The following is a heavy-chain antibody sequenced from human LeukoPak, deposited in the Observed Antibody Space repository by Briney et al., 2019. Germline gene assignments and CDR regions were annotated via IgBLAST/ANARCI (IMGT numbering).Heavy chain of an antibody. Sequence: GGSLRLSCAASGFTFSDYWMTWVRQAPGKGLEWVSAISGSGGSTYYADSVKGRFTISRDNSKNTLYLQMNSLRAEDTAVYYCAKVTGNFDYWGQGTLVTVSS. J-gene: IGHJ4*02. V-gene: IGHV3-23*01. CDR2: ISGSGGST. D-gene: IGHD1-14*01. CDR1: GFTFSDYW. CDR3: AKVTGNFDY.